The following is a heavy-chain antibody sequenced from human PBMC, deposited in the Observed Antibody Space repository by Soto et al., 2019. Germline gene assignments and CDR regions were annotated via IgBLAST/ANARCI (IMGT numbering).Heavy chain of an antibody. CDR2: IIPIFGTA. J-gene: IGHJ5*02. Sequence: QVQLVQSGAEVKKPGASVKVSCKASGGTFSSYAISWVRQAPGQGLEWMGGIIPIFGTANDAQKFQVRVTITADESTSTAYMELSSLRSEDTAVYYCAREGRLRGNWFDPWGQGTLVTVSS. CDR1: GGTFSSYA. V-gene: IGHV1-69*01. CDR3: AREGRLRGNWFDP. D-gene: IGHD5-12*01.